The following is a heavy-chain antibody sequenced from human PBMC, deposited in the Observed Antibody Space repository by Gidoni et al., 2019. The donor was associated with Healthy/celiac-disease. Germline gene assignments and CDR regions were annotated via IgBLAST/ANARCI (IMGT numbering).Heavy chain of an antibody. CDR2: ISWNSGSI. Sequence: EVQLVESGGGLVQPGRSLRLSCAASGFTFDDYAMHWVRQAPGKGLEWVSGISWNSGSIGYADSVKGRFTISRDNAKNSLYLQMNSLRAEDTALYYCAKDSSTYYDSSGYLVEGIDYWGQGTLVTVSS. D-gene: IGHD3-22*01. V-gene: IGHV3-9*01. CDR1: GFTFDDYA. CDR3: AKDSSTYYDSSGYLVEGIDY. J-gene: IGHJ4*02.